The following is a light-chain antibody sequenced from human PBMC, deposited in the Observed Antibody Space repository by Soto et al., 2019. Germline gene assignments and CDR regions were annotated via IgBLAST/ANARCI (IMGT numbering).Light chain of an antibody. CDR2: DVS. CDR3: SSYTDSRTVI. Sequence: QSVLTQPASVSGSPGQSITISCTGTSSDVGGYNFVSWYLQHPGKAPKLVIYDVSNRPSGVSNRFSGSKSGNTASLTISGLQAEDEADYYCSSYTDSRTVIFGGGTKLTVL. V-gene: IGLV2-14*03. J-gene: IGLJ2*01. CDR1: SSDVGGYNF.